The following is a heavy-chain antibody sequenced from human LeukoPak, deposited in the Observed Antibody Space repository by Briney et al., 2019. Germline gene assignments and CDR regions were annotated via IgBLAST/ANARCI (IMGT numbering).Heavy chain of an antibody. D-gene: IGHD3-3*01. CDR2: IIPIFGTA. Sequence: SVKVSCKASGGTFISYAISWVRQAPGQGLEWMGGIIPIFGTANYAQKFQGRVTITADESTSTAYMELSSLRSEDTAVYYCARVRSISYDFWSGYPRRGTYYYYGMDVWGQGTTVTVSS. V-gene: IGHV1-69*13. CDR3: ARVRSISYDFWSGYPRRGTYYYYGMDV. J-gene: IGHJ6*02. CDR1: GGTFISYA.